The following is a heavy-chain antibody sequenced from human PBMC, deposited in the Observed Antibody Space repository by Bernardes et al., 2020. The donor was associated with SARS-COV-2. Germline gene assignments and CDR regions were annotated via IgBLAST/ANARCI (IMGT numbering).Heavy chain of an antibody. CDR3: ARVSGSSWYFDL. J-gene: IGHJ2*01. Sequence: GGPLRLSCAASGFTFSSSWMSWVRQAPGKGLEWVANIKQDGSEKYYVDSVKGRFTISRDNAKNSLYLQMKSLRAEDTAVYYCARVSGSSWYFDLWGRGTLVTVSS. CDR2: IKQDGSEK. D-gene: IGHD6-13*01. V-gene: IGHV3-7*01. CDR1: GFTFSSSW.